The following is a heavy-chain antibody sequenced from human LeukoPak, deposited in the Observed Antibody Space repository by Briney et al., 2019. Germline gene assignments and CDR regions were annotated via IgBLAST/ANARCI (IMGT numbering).Heavy chain of an antibody. J-gene: IGHJ4*02. CDR1: GFTFSRVA. D-gene: IGHD2-2*01. CDR3: ARDHTEGYAHYFDY. Sequence: PGGSLRLSCAASGFTFSRVAMHWVRQAPGKGLEWVAIIWDDGSETLYADSVRGRFTISRDNAKNSLYLQMNSLRAEDTAVYYCARDHTEGYAHYFDYWGQGTLVTVSS. V-gene: IGHV3-33*01. CDR2: IWDDGSET.